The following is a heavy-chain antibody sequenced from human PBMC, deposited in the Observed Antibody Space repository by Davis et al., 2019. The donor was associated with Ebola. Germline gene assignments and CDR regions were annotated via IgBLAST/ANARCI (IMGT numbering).Heavy chain of an antibody. D-gene: IGHD3-10*01. V-gene: IGHV3-30-3*01. Sequence: GESLKISCAASGFTVSSNYMSWVRQAPGKGLEWAAVISYDGSNKYYADSVKGRFTISRDNSKNTLYLQMNSLRAEDTAVYYCARDGAYGSGGHYYYYGMDVWGQGTTVTVSS. CDR1: GFTVSSNY. J-gene: IGHJ6*02. CDR3: ARDGAYGSGGHYYYYGMDV. CDR2: ISYDGSNK.